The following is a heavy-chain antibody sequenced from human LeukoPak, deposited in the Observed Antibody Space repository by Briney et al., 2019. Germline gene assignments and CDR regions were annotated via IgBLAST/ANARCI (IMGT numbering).Heavy chain of an antibody. J-gene: IGHJ3*01. V-gene: IGHV4-4*07. CDR2: IYTSGT. Sequence: SETLSLTCDVSGDSVSDYYWSWIRQPAGKGLEWIGLIYTSGTVYNPSLRSRVTMSVNPSKNQVSLRLTSVTAADTALYYCARGKYDILTGLNSAFDVWGLGTMVTVSS. D-gene: IGHD3-9*01. CDR3: ARGKYDILTGLNSAFDV. CDR1: GDSVSDYY.